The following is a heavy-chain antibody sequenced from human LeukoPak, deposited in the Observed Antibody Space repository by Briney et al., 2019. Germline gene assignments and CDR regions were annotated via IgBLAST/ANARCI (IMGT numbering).Heavy chain of an antibody. CDR3: ASAIAAEIDY. V-gene: IGHV4-39*07. J-gene: IGHJ4*02. D-gene: IGHD6-6*01. CDR1: GGSISSSSYY. Sequence: PSETLSLTCTVSGGSISSSSYYWGWIRQPPGKGLEWIGSIYYNGSTYYNPSLKSRVTISVDTSKNQFSLKLSSVTAADTAVYYCASAIAAEIDYWGQGTLVTVSS. CDR2: IYYNGST.